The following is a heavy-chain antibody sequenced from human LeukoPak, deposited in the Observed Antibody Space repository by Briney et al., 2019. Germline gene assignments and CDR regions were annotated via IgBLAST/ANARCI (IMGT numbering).Heavy chain of an antibody. CDR3: ARASSGWYNWFDP. D-gene: IGHD6-19*01. Sequence: SETLSLTCTVSGGSISSYYWSWIRQPPGEGLEWIGYIYYSGSTNFDPSLKSRITISVDTSKNQFSLKLSSVSAADTAVYYCARASSGWYNWFDPWGQGTLVIVSS. V-gene: IGHV4-59*01. CDR2: IYYSGST. CDR1: GGSISSYY. J-gene: IGHJ5*02.